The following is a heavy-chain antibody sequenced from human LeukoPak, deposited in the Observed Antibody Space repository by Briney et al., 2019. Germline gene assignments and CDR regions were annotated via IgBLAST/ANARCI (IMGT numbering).Heavy chain of an antibody. D-gene: IGHD4-17*01. CDR2: TNPNSGGT. V-gene: IGHV1-2*02. J-gene: IGHJ6*02. Sequence: ASVKVSCKASGGTFSSYAISWVRQAPGQGLEWMGWTNPNSGGTNYAQKFQGRVTMTRDTSISTAYMELSRLRSDDTAVYYCARETNDYGDYADARYYGMDVWGQGTTVTVSS. CDR1: GGTFSSYA. CDR3: ARETNDYGDYADARYYGMDV.